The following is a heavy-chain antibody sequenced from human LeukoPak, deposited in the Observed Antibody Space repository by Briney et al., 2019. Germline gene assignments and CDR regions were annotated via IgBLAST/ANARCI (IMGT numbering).Heavy chain of an antibody. J-gene: IGHJ4*02. CDR3: ARDRSRVELHFGS. V-gene: IGHV1-8*03. Sequence: ASVKVSCKASGYTFTSYDINWVRQATGQGLGWMGWMNPNSGNTGYAQKFQGRVTITRNTSISTAYMELSGLGSEDTAVYYCARDRSRVELHFGSWGQGTLVTVSS. CDR1: GYTFTSYD. CDR2: MNPNSGNT. D-gene: IGHD4-23*01.